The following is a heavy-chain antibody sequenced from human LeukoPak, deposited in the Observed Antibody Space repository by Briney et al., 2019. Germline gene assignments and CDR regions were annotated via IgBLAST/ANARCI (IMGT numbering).Heavy chain of an antibody. Sequence: GGSLRLSCAASRFTFSSYEMNWVRQAPGKGLEWVSYISGSGIKHYADSVKGRFTISRDNAKNSLYLQMNSLRVEDTTVYYCAREDTGVAFDIWGQGTTVTV. CDR3: AREDTGVAFDI. CDR2: ISGSGIK. J-gene: IGHJ3*02. D-gene: IGHD2-8*01. V-gene: IGHV3-48*03. CDR1: RFTFSSYE.